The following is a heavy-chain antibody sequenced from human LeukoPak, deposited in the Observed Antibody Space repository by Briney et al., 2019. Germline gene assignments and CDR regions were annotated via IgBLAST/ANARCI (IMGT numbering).Heavy chain of an antibody. J-gene: IGHJ4*02. CDR1: GGSISSYY. CDR3: ARGLYDRSPYPGY. Sequence: PSDTLSLTCTVSGGSISSYYWIWTRQPPGKGLEGFGNIYYSGSTNYNPSLKSRVTISLDTSKNQFSLKLTSVTAADTAVYYCARGLYDRSPYPGYWGQGTLVTVSS. CDR2: IYYSGST. D-gene: IGHD3-22*01. V-gene: IGHV4-59*07.